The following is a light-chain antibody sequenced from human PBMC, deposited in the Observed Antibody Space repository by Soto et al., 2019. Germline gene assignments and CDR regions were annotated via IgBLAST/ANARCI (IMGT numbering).Light chain of an antibody. CDR2: GAS. J-gene: IGKJ4*01. CDR3: QQYKDWPPLT. Sequence: EILMTQSPLTLSVSPGEGATLSCRASQNINSNLAWYQRRPGQAPRVLIYGASSRASGIPDRFSGSGSGTDFTLTINRLEPDDFAVYYCQQYKDWPPLTFGGGTRVESK. CDR1: QNINSN. V-gene: IGKV3D-15*01.